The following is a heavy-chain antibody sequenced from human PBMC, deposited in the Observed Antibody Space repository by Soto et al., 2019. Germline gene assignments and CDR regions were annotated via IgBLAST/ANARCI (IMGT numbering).Heavy chain of an antibody. Sequence: SETLSLTCTVSGGSISSYYWSWIRQPPGKGLEWIGYIYYSGSTNYNPSLKSRVTISVDTSKNQFSLKLSSVTAADTAVYYCARGLGVTSNGFDPWGQGTLVTVSS. V-gene: IGHV4-59*01. D-gene: IGHD4-17*01. CDR1: GGSISSYY. J-gene: IGHJ5*02. CDR3: ARGLGVTSNGFDP. CDR2: IYYSGST.